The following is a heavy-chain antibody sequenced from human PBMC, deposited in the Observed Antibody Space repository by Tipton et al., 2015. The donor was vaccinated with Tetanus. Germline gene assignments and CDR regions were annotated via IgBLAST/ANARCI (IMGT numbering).Heavy chain of an antibody. J-gene: IGHJ5*02. CDR3: AASVVRWFDP. Sequence: LRLSCAVHGGSFSDYFWSWIRQSPGKGLEWIGEINYTGSTKYNPSLKSRVTMSVDTSKKQFSLQLKSVTAADTAVYYCAASVVRWFDPWGQGARVTVSS. CDR2: INYTGST. D-gene: IGHD2-2*01. V-gene: IGHV4-34*01. CDR1: GGSFSDYF.